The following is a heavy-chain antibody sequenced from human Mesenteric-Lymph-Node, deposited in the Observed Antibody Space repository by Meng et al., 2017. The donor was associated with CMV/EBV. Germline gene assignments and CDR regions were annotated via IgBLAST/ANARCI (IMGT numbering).Heavy chain of an antibody. CDR3: ARERGYYFGLDV. CDR1: GFTFSINW. Sequence: GESLKISCAASGFTFSINWMHWVRQAPGKGLVWVSRINRDGSSTNYADSVKGRFTISRDNAKNSLYLQMNSLRAEDTAVYYCARERGYYFGLDVWGQGTTVTVSS. V-gene: IGHV3-74*01. J-gene: IGHJ6*02. CDR2: INRDGSST.